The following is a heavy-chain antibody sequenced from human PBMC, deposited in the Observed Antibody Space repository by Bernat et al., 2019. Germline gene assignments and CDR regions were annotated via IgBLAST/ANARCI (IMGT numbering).Heavy chain of an antibody. J-gene: IGHJ6*02. V-gene: IGHV3-30-3*01. Sequence: QVQLVESGGGVVQPGRSLRLSCAASGFTFSSYAMHWVRQAPGKGLEWVAVISYDGSNKYYADSVKGRFTISRDNSKNTLYLRMNSLRAEDTAVYYCARSYGMDVWGQGTTVTVSS. CDR3: ARSYGMDV. CDR1: GFTFSSYA. CDR2: ISYDGSNK.